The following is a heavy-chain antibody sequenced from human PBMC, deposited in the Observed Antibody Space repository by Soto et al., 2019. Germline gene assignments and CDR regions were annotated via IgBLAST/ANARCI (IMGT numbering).Heavy chain of an antibody. CDR2: ISGSGGTI. CDR1: GFTFSDYS. D-gene: IGHD4-17*01. Sequence: GGSLRLSCAASGFTFSDYSMSWIRQAPGKGLEWVSSISGSGGTIYYADSVKGRFTISRDNPKNTLYLQMNSLRAEDTAVYYCAKAVSGRYYGDYFNYWGQGTLVTVSS. CDR3: AKAVSGRYYGDYFNY. J-gene: IGHJ4*02. V-gene: IGHV3-11*01.